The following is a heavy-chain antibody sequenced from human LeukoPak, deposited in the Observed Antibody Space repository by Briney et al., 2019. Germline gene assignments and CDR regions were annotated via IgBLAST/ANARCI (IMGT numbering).Heavy chain of an antibody. V-gene: IGHV4-30-2*01. CDR3: ARYRLEQIFDY. J-gene: IGHJ4*02. Sequence: SQTLSLTCTVSGGSISSGGYYWSWIRQPPGKGLEWIGCIYHSGSTYYNPSLKSRVTISVDRSKNQFSLKLSSVTAADTAVYYCARYRLEQIFDYWGQGTLVTVSS. CDR1: GGSISSGGYY. CDR2: IYHSGST. D-gene: IGHD1/OR15-1a*01.